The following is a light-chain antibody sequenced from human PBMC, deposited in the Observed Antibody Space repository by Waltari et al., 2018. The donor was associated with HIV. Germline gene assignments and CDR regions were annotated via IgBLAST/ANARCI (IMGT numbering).Light chain of an antibody. CDR1: QRVLYSSNNKNY. V-gene: IGKV4-1*01. J-gene: IGKJ1*01. CDR2: WAS. CDR3: QQYYSTPRT. Sequence: DIVMTQSPDSLAVSLGERATINCKSSQRVLYSSNNKNYLAWYQQKPGQPPKLLIYWASTRESGVPDRFSGSGSGTDFTLTISSLQAEDVAVYYSQQYYSTPRTFGQGTKVEIK.